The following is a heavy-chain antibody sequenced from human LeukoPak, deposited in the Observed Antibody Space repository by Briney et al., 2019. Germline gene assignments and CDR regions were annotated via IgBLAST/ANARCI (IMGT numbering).Heavy chain of an antibody. V-gene: IGHV1-2*02. CDR2: INPNSGGT. J-gene: IGHJ5*02. CDR3: ARSNPVGYDYVWGSYRYPNWFDP. Sequence: ASVKVSCKASGYTFTGYYMHWVRQAPGQGLEWMGWINPNSGGTNYAQKFQGRVTMTRDTSISTAYMELSRLRSDDTAVYYCARSNPVGYDYVWGSYRYPNWFDPWGQGTLVTVSS. CDR1: GYTFTGYY. D-gene: IGHD3-16*02.